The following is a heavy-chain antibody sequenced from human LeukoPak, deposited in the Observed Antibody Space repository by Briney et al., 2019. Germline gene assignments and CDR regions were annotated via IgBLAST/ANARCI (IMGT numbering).Heavy chain of an antibody. V-gene: IGHV3-7*01. Sequence: PGGSLRLSCAASGFTFSSYWMSWVRQAPGKGLEWVANIKQDGSEKYYVDSVKGRFTISRDNAKNSLYLQMNSLRAEDTAVYYCASLYYYDSSGYWCWGQGTLVTVSS. D-gene: IGHD3-22*01. CDR3: ASLYYYDSSGYWC. CDR1: GFTFSSYW. J-gene: IGHJ4*02. CDR2: IKQDGSEK.